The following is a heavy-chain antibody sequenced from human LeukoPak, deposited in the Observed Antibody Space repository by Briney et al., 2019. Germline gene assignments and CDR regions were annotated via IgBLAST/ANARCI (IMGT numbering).Heavy chain of an antibody. Sequence: KSSQTLSLTCTVSGGSISSGGYYWSWIRQHPGKGLEWIGYIYYSGSTYYNPSLKSRVTISVDRSKNQFSLKLSSVTAADTAVYYCARGYYDSSGSPLAYYYYYGMDVWGQGTTVTVSS. CDR1: GGSISSGGYY. V-gene: IGHV4-31*03. J-gene: IGHJ6*02. CDR3: ARGYYDSSGSPLAYYYYYGMDV. D-gene: IGHD3-22*01. CDR2: IYYSGST.